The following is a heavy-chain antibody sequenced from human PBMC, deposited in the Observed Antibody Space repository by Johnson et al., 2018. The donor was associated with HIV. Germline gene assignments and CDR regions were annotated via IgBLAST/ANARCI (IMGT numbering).Heavy chain of an antibody. CDR2: ISSSGSTI. V-gene: IGHV3-48*04. D-gene: IGHD6-6*01. J-gene: IGHJ3*01. CDR3: AKGGKYSSHRDDGFDV. Sequence: MQLVESGGGVVQPGRSLRVSCAASGFSFSSYGMHWVRQAPGKGLEWVSYISSSGSTIYYADSVKGRFTISRDNAKNTLYLQMNSLRAEDTAVYYCAKGGKYSSHRDDGFDVWGQGTMVTVSS. CDR1: GFSFSSYG.